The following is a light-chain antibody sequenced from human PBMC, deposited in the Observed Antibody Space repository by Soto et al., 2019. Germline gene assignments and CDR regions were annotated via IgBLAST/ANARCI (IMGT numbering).Light chain of an antibody. CDR2: AAS. CDR3: LLDFRYFWA. CDR1: QSISTW. Sequence: DIQMTQSPSTLSASVGDRVTITCRASQSISTWLAWYQQRPGSAPKLLIYAASTLQSGVPSRFSGSGSGTDFTLTISSLQPEDFATYYCLLDFRYFWAFGQGTKVDIK. V-gene: IGKV1-5*01. J-gene: IGKJ1*01.